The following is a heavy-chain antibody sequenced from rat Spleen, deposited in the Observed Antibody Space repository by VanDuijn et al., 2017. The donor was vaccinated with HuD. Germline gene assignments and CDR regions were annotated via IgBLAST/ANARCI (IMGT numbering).Heavy chain of an antibody. Sequence: EVQLVESGGGLVQPGRSLKLSCAASGFTFSDYYMAWVRQAPTKGLEWVATISYDGSSTYYPDSVKGRVTISGDNAKSTLYLQMDSLRSEETATYSCARQDNDVGFAYWCQGTLVTVSS. CDR1: GFTFSDYY. CDR3: ARQDNDVGFAY. D-gene: IGHD1-10*01. V-gene: IGHV5-7*01. CDR2: ISYDGSST. J-gene: IGHJ3*01.